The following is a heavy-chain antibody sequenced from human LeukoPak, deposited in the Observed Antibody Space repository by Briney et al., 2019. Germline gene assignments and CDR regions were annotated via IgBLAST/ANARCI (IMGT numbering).Heavy chain of an antibody. Sequence: GESLKISCKGSGYSFTSYWIGWVRQMPGKGLEWMGIIYPGDSDTRYSPSFQGQVTISADKSISTAYLQWSSLKASDTAMYYCARLSGLDYGRDGYNFWFDPWGQGTLVAVSS. D-gene: IGHD5-24*01. J-gene: IGHJ5*02. CDR3: ARLSGLDYGRDGYNFWFDP. V-gene: IGHV5-51*01. CDR1: GYSFTSYW. CDR2: IYPGDSDT.